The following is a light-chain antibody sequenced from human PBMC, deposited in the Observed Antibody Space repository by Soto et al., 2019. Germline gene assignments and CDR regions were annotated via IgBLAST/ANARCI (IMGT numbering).Light chain of an antibody. J-gene: IGKJ3*01. V-gene: IGKV1-33*01. CDR2: DAS. CDR1: HDITSY. Sequence: DIQMTQSPSSLSASVGDRVTITCQASHDITSYLNWYQHKPGKAPKLLIYDASILEAGVPSRLSGIGSRSHFTFTITSLQPEAVATYYCQKCDYLPIFGPGTTVDFK. CDR3: QKCDYLPI.